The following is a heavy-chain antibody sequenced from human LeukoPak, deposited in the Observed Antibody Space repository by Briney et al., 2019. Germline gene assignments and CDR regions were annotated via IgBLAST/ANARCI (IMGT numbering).Heavy chain of an antibody. D-gene: IGHD2-2*01. Sequence: GGSLRLSCAASGFTFSSYAMSWVRQAPGKGLEWVSAISGSGGSTYYADSVKGRFTISRDNSKNTLYLQMSSLRAEDTAVYYCAKDGRYCSSTSCYSWGMDVWGQGTTVTVSS. CDR1: GFTFSSYA. V-gene: IGHV3-23*01. CDR3: AKDGRYCSSTSCYSWGMDV. J-gene: IGHJ6*02. CDR2: ISGSGGST.